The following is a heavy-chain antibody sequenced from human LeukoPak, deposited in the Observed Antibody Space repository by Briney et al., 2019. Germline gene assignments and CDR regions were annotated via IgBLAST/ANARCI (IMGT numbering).Heavy chain of an antibody. CDR2: ISSSGSTI. Sequence: GGSLRLSCAASRFTFSSYEMNWVRQAPGKGLEWVSYISSSGSTIYYADSVKGRFTISRDNAKNSLYLQMNSLRAEDTAVYYCARDRGYYGSGSYIAFDYWGQGTLVTVSS. J-gene: IGHJ4*02. D-gene: IGHD3-10*01. CDR3: ARDRGYYGSGSYIAFDY. CDR1: RFTFSSYE. V-gene: IGHV3-48*03.